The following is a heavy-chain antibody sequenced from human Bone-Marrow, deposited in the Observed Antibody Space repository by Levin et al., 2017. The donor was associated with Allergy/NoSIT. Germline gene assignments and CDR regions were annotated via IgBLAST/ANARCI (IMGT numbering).Heavy chain of an antibody. CDR1: GFTISTNY. D-gene: IGHD5-12*01. CDR2: IHSGGRK. V-gene: IGHV3-66*01. J-gene: IGHJ4*02. Sequence: GGSLRLSCAASGFTISTNYMSWVRPVPGKGMEWVSIIHSGGRKNYADSVKGRFNISRDNYNNTLYLQMNSLRGEDTAIYYCARDDVVATNHWGQGTLVIVSS. CDR3: ARDDVVATNH.